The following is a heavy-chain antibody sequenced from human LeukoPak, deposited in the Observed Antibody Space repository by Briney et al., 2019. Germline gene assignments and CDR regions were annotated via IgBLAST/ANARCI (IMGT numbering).Heavy chain of an antibody. CDR1: RDSVSSNSAS. CDR2: TYYRSKWYN. Sequence: SQTLSLTCVISRDSVSSNSASWNWVRQSPSRGREWLGRTYYRSKWYNDYAVSVKGRITINPDTSKNQFSLQLNSVTPEDTAVYYCAGGVTTPFDYWGQGTLVTVSS. CDR3: AGGVTTPFDY. J-gene: IGHJ4*02. D-gene: IGHD4-17*01. V-gene: IGHV6-1*01.